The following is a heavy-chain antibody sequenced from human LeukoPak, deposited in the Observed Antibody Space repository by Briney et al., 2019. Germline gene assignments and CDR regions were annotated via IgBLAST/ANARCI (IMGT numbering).Heavy chain of an antibody. V-gene: IGHV3-43D*03. CDR1: GFTFDDYA. Sequence: PGGSLRLSCAASGFTFDDYAIHWVRQAPGKGLEWVSLISWDGGSTYYADFVKGRFTISRDNKKNSLFLQMDSLRPEDTALYYCAKSADSSGYLPYYLDHWGQGTLVTVSS. J-gene: IGHJ4*02. D-gene: IGHD3-22*01. CDR2: ISWDGGST. CDR3: AKSADSSGYLPYYLDH.